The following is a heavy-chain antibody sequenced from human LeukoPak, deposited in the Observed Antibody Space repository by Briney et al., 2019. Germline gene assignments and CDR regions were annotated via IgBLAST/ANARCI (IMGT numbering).Heavy chain of an antibody. CDR1: GDSISSYY. V-gene: IGHV4-4*09. D-gene: IGHD6-6*01. CDR2: IYTSGGT. J-gene: IGHJ4*02. Sequence: SETLSLTCTVSGDSISSYYWSWIRQPPGKGLEWIGYIYTSGGTNYIPSLKGRVTISIDTSKNQFSLKLSSVTTADSAVYYCARLARLSTSPDRYYSDYWGQGTLVTVSS. CDR3: ARLARLSTSPDRYYSDY.